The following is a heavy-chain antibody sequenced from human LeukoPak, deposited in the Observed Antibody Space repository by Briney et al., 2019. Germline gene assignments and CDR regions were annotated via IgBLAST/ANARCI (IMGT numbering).Heavy chain of an antibody. D-gene: IGHD3-10*01. CDR3: ARGNGGEIGLLWFGESRPYYFDY. CDR2: IYYSGST. J-gene: IGHJ4*02. CDR1: GGSISSYY. Sequence: PSETLSLTCTVSGGSISSYYWSWIRQPPGKGLEWIGYIYYSGSTNYNPSLKSRVTISVDTSKNQFSLKLSSVTAADTAVYYCARGNGGEIGLLWFGESRPYYFDYWGQGTLVTVSS. V-gene: IGHV4-59*08.